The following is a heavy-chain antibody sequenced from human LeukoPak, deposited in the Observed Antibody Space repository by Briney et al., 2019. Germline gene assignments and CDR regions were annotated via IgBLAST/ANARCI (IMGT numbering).Heavy chain of an antibody. J-gene: IGHJ4*02. CDR3: ARAFVNCGYNDC. CDR1: GGSISSGDYY. CDR2: IYYSGST. D-gene: IGHD5-24*01. Sequence: SETLSLTCTVSGGSISSGDYYWSWIRQPPGKGLEWIGYIYYSGSTYYNPSLKSRVTISVDTSKNQFSLKLSSVTAADTAVYYCARAFVNCGYNDCWGQGTLVTVSS. V-gene: IGHV4-30-4*01.